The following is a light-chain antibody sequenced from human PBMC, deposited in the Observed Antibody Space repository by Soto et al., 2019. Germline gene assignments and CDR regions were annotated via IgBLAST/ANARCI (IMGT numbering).Light chain of an antibody. CDR1: SSDVGFYNF. CDR3: ASYAGTRLFV. Sequence: SALTQPPSASGSPGQSLTISCTGTSSDVGFYNFVSWYQQRPGKAPKLVIYEVTKRPSGVPDRFSGSKSGSTAFLTVSGLQADDEAHYYCASYAGTRLFVFGSGTKVTVL. V-gene: IGLV2-8*01. J-gene: IGLJ1*01. CDR2: EVT.